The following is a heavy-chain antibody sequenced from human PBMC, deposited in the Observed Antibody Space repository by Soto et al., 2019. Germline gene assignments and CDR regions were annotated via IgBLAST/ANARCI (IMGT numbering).Heavy chain of an antibody. CDR3: ARGGGYTFDY. Sequence: QLQLQESGSGLVKPSQTLSLTCAVSGGSISSGGYSWSWIRQPPGKGLEWIGYIYHSGSAYYNPSHKSRSTISVDRTKNQFSLKLSSVTAADTAVYYWARGGGYTFDYWGQGTLVTVSS. D-gene: IGHD3-16*01. V-gene: IGHV4-30-2*01. CDR1: GGSISSGGYS. CDR2: IYHSGSA. J-gene: IGHJ4*02.